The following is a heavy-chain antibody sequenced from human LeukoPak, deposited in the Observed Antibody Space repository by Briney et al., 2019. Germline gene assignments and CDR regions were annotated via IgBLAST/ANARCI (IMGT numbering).Heavy chain of an antibody. CDR1: GFTVSSNY. D-gene: IGHD3-22*01. J-gene: IGHJ3*02. Sequence: GGSLRLSCAASGFTVSSNYMSWVRQAPGKGLEWVSVIYSGGSTYYADSVKGRFTISRDNSKNTLYLQMNSLRAGDTAVYYCAGVTSNYYDSSGYHGDAFDIWGQGTMVTVSS. V-gene: IGHV3-53*01. CDR3: AGVTSNYYDSSGYHGDAFDI. CDR2: IYSGGST.